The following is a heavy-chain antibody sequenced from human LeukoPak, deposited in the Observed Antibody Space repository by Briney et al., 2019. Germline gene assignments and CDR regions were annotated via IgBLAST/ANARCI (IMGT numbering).Heavy chain of an antibody. CDR3: ASQTDVLRFSEWLPYYYYYGMDV. V-gene: IGHV3-21*01. Sequence: GGSLRLSCAASGFTFSSYSMNWVRQAPGKGLEWVSSISSSSSYIFYADSVKGRFTISRDNAKNSLYLQMNSLRAEDTAVYYCASQTDVLRFSEWLPYYYYYGMDVWGQGTTVTVSS. CDR2: ISSSSSYI. CDR1: GFTFSSYS. D-gene: IGHD3-3*01. J-gene: IGHJ6*02.